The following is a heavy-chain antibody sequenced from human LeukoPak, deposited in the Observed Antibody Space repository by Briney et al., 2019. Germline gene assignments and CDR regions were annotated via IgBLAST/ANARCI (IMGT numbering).Heavy chain of an antibody. CDR1: GGSISRFY. V-gene: IGHV4-59*01. J-gene: IGHJ6*03. Sequence: SETLSLTCTVSGGSISRFYWTWIRQPPGRGLEWIGYIFYTGSTNYNASLKSRVTILVDMSKNQFSLKLSSVTAADTAVYYCARTIFHPPLYYYYMDVWGQGTLVTVSS. CDR2: IFYTGST. D-gene: IGHD3-9*01. CDR3: ARTIFHPPLYYYYMDV.